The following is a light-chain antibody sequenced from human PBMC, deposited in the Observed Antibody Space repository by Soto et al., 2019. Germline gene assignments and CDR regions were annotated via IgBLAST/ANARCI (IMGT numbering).Light chain of an antibody. CDR1: QSVGNF. CDR3: RQSFTTWT. Sequence: DIQMTQSPSSLSASVGDRVTITCRASQSVGNFLNWYKQKPGLPPKYLMYAASNLQSGVPSRFSGNGCVTDFTLTINNLQPESFATYYCRQSFTTWTFGQGTKVEVK. V-gene: IGKV1-39*01. J-gene: IGKJ1*01. CDR2: AAS.